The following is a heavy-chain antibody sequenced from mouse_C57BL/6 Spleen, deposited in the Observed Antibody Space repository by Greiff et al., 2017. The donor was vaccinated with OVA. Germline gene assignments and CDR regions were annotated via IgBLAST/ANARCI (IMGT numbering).Heavy chain of an antibody. D-gene: IGHD1-1*01. CDR3: ARSLTTVFDY. Sequence: QVQLKQSGAELVRPGASVKLSCKASGYTFTDYYINWVKQRPGQGLEWIARIYPGSGNTYYNEKFKGKATLTAEKSSSTAYMQLSSLTSEDSAVYFCARSLTTVFDYWGQGTTLTVSS. CDR2: IYPGSGNT. V-gene: IGHV1-76*01. J-gene: IGHJ2*01. CDR1: GYTFTDYY.